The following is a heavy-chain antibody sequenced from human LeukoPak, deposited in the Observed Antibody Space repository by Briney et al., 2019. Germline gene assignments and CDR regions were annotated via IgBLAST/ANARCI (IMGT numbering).Heavy chain of an antibody. V-gene: IGHV4-59*01. J-gene: IGHJ4*02. CDR2: IYYGGST. CDR1: GGSISSYY. CDR3: ARDPHLDY. Sequence: SETLSLTCTVSGGSISSYYWSWIRQPPGKGLEWIGYIYYGGSTNYNPSLKSRVTISVDTSKNQFSLKLSSVTAADTAVYYCARDPHLDYWGQGTLVTVSS.